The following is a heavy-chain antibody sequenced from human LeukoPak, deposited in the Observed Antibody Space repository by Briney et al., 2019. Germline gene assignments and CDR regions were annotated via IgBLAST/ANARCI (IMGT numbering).Heavy chain of an antibody. CDR3: AREATVLDLRFDQ. V-gene: IGHV6-1*01. CDR1: GDSVSSNSAA. J-gene: IGHJ4*02. Sequence: SQTLSLTCAISGDSVSSNSAAWNWIRQSPSRGLVWLGRTYYRSKWYNEYGVSVRSRITINPDTSKNQFSLHLNSVTPEDTAVYYCAREATVLDLRFDQWGLGTLVTVSS. D-gene: IGHD3/OR15-3a*01. CDR2: TYYRSKWYN.